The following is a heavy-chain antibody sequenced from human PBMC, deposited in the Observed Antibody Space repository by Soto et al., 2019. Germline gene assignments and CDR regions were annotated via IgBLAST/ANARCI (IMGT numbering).Heavy chain of an antibody. D-gene: IGHD3-3*01. CDR3: AKAAAGSYYDVWSGYYAFDI. V-gene: IGHV3-23*01. CDR2: ISGSGGST. Sequence: PGGSLRLSCAASGFTFSSYAMSWVRQAPGKGLEWVSAISGSGGSTYYADSVKGRFTISRDNSTNTLYLQMNSLRAEDTAVYYCAKAAAGSYYDVWSGYYAFDIWGQGTMVTVSS. CDR1: GFTFSSYA. J-gene: IGHJ3*02.